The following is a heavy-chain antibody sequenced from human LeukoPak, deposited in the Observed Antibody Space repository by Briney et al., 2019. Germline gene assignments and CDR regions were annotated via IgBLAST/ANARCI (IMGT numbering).Heavy chain of an antibody. V-gene: IGHV3-64D*06. CDR2: ISSHGGST. J-gene: IGHJ4*02. CDR1: GFTFSSYA. D-gene: IGHD3-10*01. Sequence: GGSLRLSCAASGFTFSSYAMRWVRQAPGKGLEYISAISSHGGSTYYADSVKGRFAISRDNSTNTLYLRMSSLRVEDTAVYYCVKDRWADYYGSGTYFDSWGQGTLVTVSS. CDR3: VKDRWADYYGSGTYFDS.